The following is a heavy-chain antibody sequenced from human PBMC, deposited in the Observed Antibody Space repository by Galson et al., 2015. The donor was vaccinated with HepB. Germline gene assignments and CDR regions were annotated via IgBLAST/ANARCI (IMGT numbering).Heavy chain of an antibody. CDR2: IYWDDDK. Sequence: PALVTPTQTLTLTCSISGFSLRTSGLGVGWTRQPPGKALEWLALIYWDDDKRYSPSLKSRLTITKDTSKNQVILTMTNMDPVDTATYYCAHRNLMTFDYWGQGTLVTVSS. CDR3: AHRNLMTFDY. J-gene: IGHJ4*02. V-gene: IGHV2-5*02. CDR1: GFSLRTSGLG. D-gene: IGHD1-14*01.